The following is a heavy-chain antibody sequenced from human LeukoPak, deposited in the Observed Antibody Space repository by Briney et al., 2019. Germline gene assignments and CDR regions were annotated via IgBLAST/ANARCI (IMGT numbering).Heavy chain of an antibody. CDR2: INHSGST. Sequence: SETLSLTCAVYGGSFSGYYWSWIRQPPGKGLEWIGEINHSGSTNYNPSLKSRVTISVDTSKNQFSLKLSSVTAADTAVYYCAREVEWVPVHRQAYFDYWGQGTLVTVSS. V-gene: IGHV4-34*01. D-gene: IGHD1-1*01. J-gene: IGHJ4*02. CDR3: AREVEWVPVHRQAYFDY. CDR1: GGSFSGYY.